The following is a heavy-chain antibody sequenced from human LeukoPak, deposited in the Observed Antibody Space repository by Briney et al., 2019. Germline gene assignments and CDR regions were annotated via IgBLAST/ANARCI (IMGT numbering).Heavy chain of an antibody. Sequence: GGSLRLSCAASGFTFSDYYMSWIRQGPGKGLEWVSYISSSSSYTNYADSVKGRFTISRDNAKNSLYLQMNSLRAEDTAVYYCARDPIQLWLQGDAFDIWGQGTMVTVSS. V-gene: IGHV3-11*06. J-gene: IGHJ3*02. CDR3: ARDPIQLWLQGDAFDI. D-gene: IGHD5-18*01. CDR1: GFTFSDYY. CDR2: ISSSSSYT.